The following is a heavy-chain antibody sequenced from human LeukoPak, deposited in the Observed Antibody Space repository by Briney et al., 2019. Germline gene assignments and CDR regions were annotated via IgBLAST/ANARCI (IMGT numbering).Heavy chain of an antibody. V-gene: IGHV4-39*01. CDR1: GGSISSYY. Sequence: SETLSLTCTVSGGSISSYYWGWIRQPPGKGLEWIGSIYYSGSTYYNPSLKSRVTISVDTSKNQFSLKLSSVTAADTAVYYCARHLSSGWTDYWGQGTLVTVSS. D-gene: IGHD6-19*01. J-gene: IGHJ4*02. CDR3: ARHLSSGWTDY. CDR2: IYYSGST.